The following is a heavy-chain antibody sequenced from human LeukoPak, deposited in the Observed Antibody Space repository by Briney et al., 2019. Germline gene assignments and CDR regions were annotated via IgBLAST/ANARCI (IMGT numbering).Heavy chain of an antibody. CDR2: ISGGGDAT. D-gene: IGHD3-10*01. CDR1: DFSFITYA. J-gene: IGHJ4*02. CDR3: ARDSSMLRGPLVIYYFDF. V-gene: IGHV3-23*01. Sequence: GGSLRLSCAASDFSFITYAMSWVRQAPGKGLEWVSTISGGGDATYYADSVKGRFTISRDNSKDTLYLQMNSLRVEDTAVYYCARDSSMLRGPLVIYYFDFWGQGTLVTVSS.